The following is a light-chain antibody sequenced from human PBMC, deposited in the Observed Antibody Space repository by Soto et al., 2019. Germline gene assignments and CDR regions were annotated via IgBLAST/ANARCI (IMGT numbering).Light chain of an antibody. CDR2: GAS. CDR3: KQYGSSPGT. J-gene: IGKJ1*01. CDR1: QSVSSSY. Sequence: EIVLTQSPGTLSLSPGERATLSCRASQSVSSSYLAWYQQKPGQAPRLLIYGASSRATGIPDSFSGSGSGTDFTLTISRMEPEDFEVYYCKQYGSSPGTFGQETKVEIK. V-gene: IGKV3-20*01.